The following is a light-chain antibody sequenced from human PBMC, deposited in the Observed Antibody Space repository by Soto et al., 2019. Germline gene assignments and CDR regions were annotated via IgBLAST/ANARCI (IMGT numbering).Light chain of an antibody. Sequence: EIVLTQSPGTLSLSPGERATLSCGASRSISSTYLAWYQQKPDQAPRLLIYGASSRATGIPDRFSGSGSGTDFTLTISRLEPEDFAVYYCQQYGGSPPYTFGQGTKLEIK. CDR2: GAS. V-gene: IGKV3-20*01. CDR3: QQYGGSPPYT. J-gene: IGKJ2*01. CDR1: RSISSTY.